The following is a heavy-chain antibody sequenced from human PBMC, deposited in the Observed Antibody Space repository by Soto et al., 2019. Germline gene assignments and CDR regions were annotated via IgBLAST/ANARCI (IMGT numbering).Heavy chain of an antibody. D-gene: IGHD6-13*01. Sequence: GGSLRLSCAASGFTFSSYAMSWVRQAPGKGLEWVSAISGSGGSTYYADSVKGRFTISRDNSKNTLYLQMNSLRAEDTAVYYCAKDSLQIAAAGTIFDYWGQGTLVTVSS. CDR1: GFTFSSYA. V-gene: IGHV3-23*01. J-gene: IGHJ4*02. CDR3: AKDSLQIAAAGTIFDY. CDR2: ISGSGGST.